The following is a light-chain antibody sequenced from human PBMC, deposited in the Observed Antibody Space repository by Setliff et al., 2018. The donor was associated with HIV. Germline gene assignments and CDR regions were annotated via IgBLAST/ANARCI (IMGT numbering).Light chain of an antibody. CDR2: NVT. CDR1: SSDVGGYNY. Sequence: QSALTQPASVSGSPGQSITIPCTGTSSDVGGYNYVSWYQQHPGKAPKLMIYNVTNRPSGVSNRFSGSNSGNTASLTISGLQAEDEADYYCSSYTSNNSGVFGTGTKVTV. J-gene: IGLJ1*01. V-gene: IGLV2-14*03. CDR3: SSYTSNNSGV.